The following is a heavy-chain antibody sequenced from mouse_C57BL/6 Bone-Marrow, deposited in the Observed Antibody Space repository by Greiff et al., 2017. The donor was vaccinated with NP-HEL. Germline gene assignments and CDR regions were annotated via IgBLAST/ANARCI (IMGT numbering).Heavy chain of an antibody. CDR1: GYTFTDYY. J-gene: IGHJ1*03. CDR3: ARDDGYPFYWYFDV. CDR2: INPNNGGT. V-gene: IGHV1-26*01. D-gene: IGHD2-3*01. Sequence: EVQLQQSGPELVKPGVSVKISCKASGYTFTDYYMNWVKQSHGKSLEWIGDINPNNGGTSYNQKFKGKATLTVDKSSSTAYMELRSLTSEDSAVYYCARDDGYPFYWYFDVWGTGTTVTVSS.